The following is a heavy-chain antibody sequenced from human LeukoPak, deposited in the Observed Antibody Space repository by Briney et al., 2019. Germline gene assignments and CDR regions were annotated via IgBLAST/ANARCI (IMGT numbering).Heavy chain of an antibody. V-gene: IGHV3-30*18. CDR2: ISYDGSNK. J-gene: IGHJ4*02. CDR3: AKEAYGSGSQIDY. CDR1: GFTFSSYG. Sequence: PGRSLRLSCAASGFTFSSYGMHWVRQAPGKGLEWVAVISYDGSNKYYADSVKGRFTISRDNSKNTLYLQMNSLRAEDTAVYYCAKEAYGSGSQIDYWGQGTLVTVSS. D-gene: IGHD3-10*01.